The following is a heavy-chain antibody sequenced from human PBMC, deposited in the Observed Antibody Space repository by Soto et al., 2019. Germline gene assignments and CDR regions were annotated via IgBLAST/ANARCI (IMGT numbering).Heavy chain of an antibody. V-gene: IGHV3-30*03. CDR2: ISRDGGTK. CDR3: TGEVPSGY. Sequence: QVQLVESGGGVVQPGRSLRLSCAVSGFTVSTYGMHWVRQAPGKGLEWVAVISRDGGTKHYADSVKGRFTISRDNSRNTLFLEMNSLRGDDMAVYYCTGEVPSGYWGQGTLVTVSS. J-gene: IGHJ4*02. D-gene: IGHD2-8*02. CDR1: GFTVSTYG.